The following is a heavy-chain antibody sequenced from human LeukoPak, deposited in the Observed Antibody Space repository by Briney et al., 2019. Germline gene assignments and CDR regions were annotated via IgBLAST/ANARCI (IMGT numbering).Heavy chain of an antibody. CDR2: IYYSGST. CDR3: ARESGSYLWRSWLNP. V-gene: IGHV4-59*01. Sequence: SETLSLTCTVSGGSISSYYWSWIRQPPGKGLEWIGYIYYSGSTNYNPSLKSRVTISVDTSKNQFSLKLSSVTAADTAVYYCARESGSYLWRSWLNPWGQGTLVTVSS. J-gene: IGHJ5*02. D-gene: IGHD3-16*01. CDR1: GGSISSYY.